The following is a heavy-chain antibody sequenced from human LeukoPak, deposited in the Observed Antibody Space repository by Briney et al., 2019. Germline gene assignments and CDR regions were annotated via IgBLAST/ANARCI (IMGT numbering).Heavy chain of an antibody. J-gene: IGHJ4*02. CDR2: INSDGSTI. CDR3: AGGLSTAACG. D-gene: IGHD6-13*01. Sequence: GGSLRLSCAVSGVTFSNYCMHWVRQAPGKGLVWVSRINSDGSTISYADSVKGRFTIARDNAKNTLYLQMNSLGAEETAVYYRAGGLSTAACGWGQGTLVTVSS. V-gene: IGHV3-74*01. CDR1: GVTFSNYC.